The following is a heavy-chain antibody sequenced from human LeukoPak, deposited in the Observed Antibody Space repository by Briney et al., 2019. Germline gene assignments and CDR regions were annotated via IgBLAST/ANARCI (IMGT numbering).Heavy chain of an antibody. J-gene: IGHJ4*02. CDR1: GFTFSSYW. V-gene: IGHV3-7*01. CDR2: IKEDGSEK. D-gene: IGHD3/OR15-3a*01. CDR3: ARGRTSDY. Sequence: GGSLRLSCAAFGFTFSSYWMTWVRQAPGKGLEWVASIKEDGSEKKYVDSVKGRFTISRDNAKTSVYLQINSLRAEDTAVYYCARGRTSDYWGQGTLVTVSS.